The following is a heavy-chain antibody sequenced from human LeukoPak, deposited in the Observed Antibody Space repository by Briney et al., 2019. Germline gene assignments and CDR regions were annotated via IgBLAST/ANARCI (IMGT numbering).Heavy chain of an antibody. D-gene: IGHD3-22*01. Sequence: GGSLRLSCAASGFTFSDYYMSWIRQAPGKGLEWVSYISSSGSTIYYADSVKGRFTISRDNAKNSLYLQMNGLRAEDTAVYYCARPDYYDSSGAFDHWGQGTLVTVSS. CDR1: GFTFSDYY. CDR3: ARPDYYDSSGAFDH. J-gene: IGHJ4*02. CDR2: ISSSGSTI. V-gene: IGHV3-11*01.